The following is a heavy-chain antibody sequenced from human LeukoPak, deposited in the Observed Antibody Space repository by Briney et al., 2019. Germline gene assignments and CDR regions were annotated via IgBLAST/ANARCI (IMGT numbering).Heavy chain of an antibody. CDR2: INPNSGGT. CDR1: GYTFTGYY. D-gene: IGHD1-1*01. CDR3: ARGYNWNDVPAGP. J-gene: IGHJ5*02. Sequence: SVKVSCQASGYTFTGYYLHWVRQAPGQGLEWMGWINPNSGGTNYAQKFQGRVTMTRDTSISTAYMELSRLRSDDTAVYYCARGYNWNDVPAGPWGQGTLVTVSS. V-gene: IGHV1-2*02.